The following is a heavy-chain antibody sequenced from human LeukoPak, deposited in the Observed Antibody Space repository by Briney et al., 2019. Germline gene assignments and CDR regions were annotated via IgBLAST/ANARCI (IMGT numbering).Heavy chain of an antibody. V-gene: IGHV3-21*01. D-gene: IGHD6-13*01. J-gene: IGHJ4*02. Sequence: PGGSLRLSCAASGFTFSSYSMNWVRQAPGKGLEWVSSISSSSSYIYYADSVKGRFTISRDNAKNSLYLQMNSLRAEDTAVYYCAGGVIAAAGIYDYWGQGTPVTVSS. CDR3: AGGVIAAAGIYDY. CDR1: GFTFSSYS. CDR2: ISSSSSYI.